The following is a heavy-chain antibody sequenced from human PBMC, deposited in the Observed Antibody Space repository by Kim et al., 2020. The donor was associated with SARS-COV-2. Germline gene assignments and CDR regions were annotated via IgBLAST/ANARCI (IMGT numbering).Heavy chain of an antibody. CDR3: ARIGSYWAKYFDY. Sequence: YADSVKGRFTISRDNAKNSLYLQMNSLRAEDTAVYYCARIGSYWAKYFDYWGQGTLVTVSS. J-gene: IGHJ4*02. D-gene: IGHD1-26*01. V-gene: IGHV3-48*03.